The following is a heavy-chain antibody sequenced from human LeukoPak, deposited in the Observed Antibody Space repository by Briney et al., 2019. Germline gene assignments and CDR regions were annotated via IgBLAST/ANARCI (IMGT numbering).Heavy chain of an antibody. V-gene: IGHV4-59*01. Sequence: SETLSLTCTVSGGSISSYYWSWIRQPPGKGLEWIGYIYYSGSTNYNPSLKSRVTISVDTSKNQFSLKLSSVTAADTAVYYCARGVDRSYMDVWGKGTTVTVSS. CDR1: GGSISSYY. J-gene: IGHJ6*03. CDR2: IYYSGST. D-gene: IGHD3-16*02. CDR3: ARGVDRSYMDV.